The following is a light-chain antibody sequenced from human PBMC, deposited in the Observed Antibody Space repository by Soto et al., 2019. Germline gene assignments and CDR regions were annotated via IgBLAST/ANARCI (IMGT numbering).Light chain of an antibody. CDR2: ATS. Sequence: IPLTQSPSSLSASVGDRVTITCRASQRISNYLAWYQQKPGKAPELLIYATSTLQSGVPSRFSGSGSGTDFTLTISRLQPEDFATYFCQQLDSYPLTFGPGTKVDIK. V-gene: IGKV1-9*01. CDR3: QQLDSYPLT. CDR1: QRISNY. J-gene: IGKJ3*01.